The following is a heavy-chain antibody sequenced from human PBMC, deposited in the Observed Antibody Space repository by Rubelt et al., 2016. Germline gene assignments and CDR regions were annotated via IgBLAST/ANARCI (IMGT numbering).Heavy chain of an antibody. CDR1: GGSISSYY. CDR3: ARQMGTTFRSFHYSYGLDV. CDR2: SSYSGST. Sequence: GGSISSYYWSWIRQPPGKGLEWIGYSSYSGSTNYNPSLKSRVTISVDTSKNQFSLKLSSVTAADTAVYYCARQMGTTFRSFHYSYGLDVWGQGTTVTVSS. V-gene: IGHV4-59*08. J-gene: IGHJ6*02. D-gene: IGHD1-1*01.